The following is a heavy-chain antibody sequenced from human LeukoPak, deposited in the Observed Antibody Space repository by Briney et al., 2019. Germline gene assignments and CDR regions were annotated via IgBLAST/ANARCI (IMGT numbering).Heavy chain of an antibody. CDR2: IYSGGST. J-gene: IGHJ4*02. Sequence: GGSLRLSCAASGFSVSSNYMSWVRQAPGKGLEWVSVIYSGGSTYYADSVKGRFTISRDNSKNTLYLQMNSLRAEDTAVYYCARDNSGSYFDYWGQGPLVTGSS. CDR3: ARDNSGSYFDY. D-gene: IGHD1-26*01. CDR1: GFSVSSNY. V-gene: IGHV3-53*01.